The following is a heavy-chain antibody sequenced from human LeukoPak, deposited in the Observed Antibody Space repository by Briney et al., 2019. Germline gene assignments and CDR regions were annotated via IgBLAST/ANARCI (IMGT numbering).Heavy chain of an antibody. CDR2: LHADGNEK. V-gene: IGHV3-7*01. Sequence: GGSLRLSCAAYGFSLSGYWMSWVRQAPGKGLEWVARLHADGNEKYFVHYVKGRFTVSRDNAKNSLYLKMNRLRVEDTAVYYCARGGYSFDYLGQGTLVTVSS. CDR1: GFSLSGYW. CDR3: ARGGYSFDY. D-gene: IGHD5-12*01. J-gene: IGHJ4*02.